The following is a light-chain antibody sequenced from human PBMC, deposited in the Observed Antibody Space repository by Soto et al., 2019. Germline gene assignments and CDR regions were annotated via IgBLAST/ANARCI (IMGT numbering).Light chain of an antibody. V-gene: IGKV1-39*01. CDR1: QSTSTY. Sequence: DILMTQSPASLSAYVGDRVTITCRASQSTSTYLNWYQQKPGKAPKLLIYAASSLQSGVPSRFSGSASGTDFTLTISSLQPEDFATYYCQLSYNSLFTFGPGTKVDVK. J-gene: IGKJ3*01. CDR3: QLSYNSLFT. CDR2: AAS.